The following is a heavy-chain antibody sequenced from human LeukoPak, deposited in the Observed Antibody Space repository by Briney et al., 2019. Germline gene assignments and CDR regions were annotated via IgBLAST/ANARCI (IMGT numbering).Heavy chain of an antibody. CDR3: ARQWLVNG. CDR1: GFTVSSNY. J-gene: IGHJ4*02. CDR2: ISSSSSTI. V-gene: IGHV3-48*01. Sequence: PGGSLRLSCAASGFTVSSNYMSWVRQAPGKGLEWVSYISSSSSTIYYADSVKGRFTISRDNAKNSLYLQMNSLRAEDTAVYYCARQWLVNGWGQGTLVTVSS. D-gene: IGHD6-19*01.